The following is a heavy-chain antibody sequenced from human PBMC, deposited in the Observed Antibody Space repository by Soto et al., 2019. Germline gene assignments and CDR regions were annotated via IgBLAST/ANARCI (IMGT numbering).Heavy chain of an antibody. V-gene: IGHV4-34*01. Sequence: KPSETLSLTCAVYGGSFSVYYWSWIRQPPGKGLEWIGEINHSGSTNYNPSLKSRVTISVDKSKFHFSLKLSSVTAEDTALYYCASNMTTVTNPDAFDIWGQGTMVTVSS. CDR1: GGSFSVYY. J-gene: IGHJ3*02. D-gene: IGHD4-4*01. CDR3: ASNMTTVTNPDAFDI. CDR2: INHSGST.